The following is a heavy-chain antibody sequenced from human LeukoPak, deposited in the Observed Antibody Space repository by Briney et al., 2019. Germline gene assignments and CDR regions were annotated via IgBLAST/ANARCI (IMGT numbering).Heavy chain of an antibody. Sequence: GASVKVSCKASGYTFTGYYMHWVRQAPGQGLEWMGWINPNSGGTNYAQKFQGRVTMTRDTSISTAYMELSRLRSDDTAVYYCARRPPPGYYDILTGYRYYLDYWGQGTLVTVSS. CDR3: ARRPPPGYYDILTGYRYYLDY. D-gene: IGHD3-9*01. J-gene: IGHJ4*02. CDR1: GYTFTGYY. V-gene: IGHV1-2*02. CDR2: INPNSGGT.